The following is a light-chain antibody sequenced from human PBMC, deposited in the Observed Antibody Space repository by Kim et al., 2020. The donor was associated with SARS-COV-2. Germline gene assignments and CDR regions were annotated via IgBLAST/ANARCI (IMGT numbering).Light chain of an antibody. Sequence: GPSSTRSCPGHTSNIGSNSVTWYQQPPASAPGLLIYADDQRPYGFPDRFSDSKSGTSASLAISRLQSEDEADYYFAAWDDTPNDYVFGSGTKVTVL. CDR2: ADD. J-gene: IGLJ1*01. V-gene: IGLV1-44*01. CDR1: TSNIGSNS. CDR3: AAWDDTPNDYV.